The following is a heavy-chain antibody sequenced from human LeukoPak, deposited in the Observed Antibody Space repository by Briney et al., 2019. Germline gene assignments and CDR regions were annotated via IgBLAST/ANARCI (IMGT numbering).Heavy chain of an antibody. J-gene: IGHJ2*01. CDR2: INRNGTT. V-gene: IGHV4-34*01. CDR3: AREQMPPGGYCSGTSCHGDWYFDL. Sequence: SETLSLTCAVYGESFSGYFWSWIRQSPGKGLGWIGEINRNGTTNYNPSLKSRVTISIDTSKNQFSLKLRSVTAADTAVYYCAREQMPPGGYCSGTSCHGDWYFDLWGRGTLVTVSS. D-gene: IGHD2-2*01. CDR1: GESFSGYF.